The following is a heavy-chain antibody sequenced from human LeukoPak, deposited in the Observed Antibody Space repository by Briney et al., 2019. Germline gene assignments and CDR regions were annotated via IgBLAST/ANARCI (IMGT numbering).Heavy chain of an antibody. CDR2: IYSGGST. CDR1: GFTVSSNY. J-gene: IGHJ3*02. V-gene: IGHV3-66*01. CDR3: AKGTISSPNAFDI. D-gene: IGHD3-10*01. Sequence: PGGSLRLSCAASGFTVSSNYMSWVRQAPGKGLEWVSVIYSGGSTYYADSVKGRFTISRDNSKNTLYLQMNSLRAEDTAVYYRAKGTISSPNAFDIWGQGTMVTVSS.